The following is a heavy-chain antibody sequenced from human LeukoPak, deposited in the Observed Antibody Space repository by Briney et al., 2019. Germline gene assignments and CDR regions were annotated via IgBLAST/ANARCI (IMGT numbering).Heavy chain of an antibody. Sequence: PSETLSLTCTVSGGSITSYYWSWIRQPPGKGLEWIGYIYYSGSTNYNPSLKSRVTISVDTSKNQFSLKLSSVTAADTAVYYCARDRLTYYYDSSGYPGHYFDYWGQGTLVTVSS. CDR2: IYYSGST. D-gene: IGHD3-22*01. CDR3: ARDRLTYYYDSSGYPGHYFDY. CDR1: GGSITSYY. J-gene: IGHJ4*02. V-gene: IGHV4-59*01.